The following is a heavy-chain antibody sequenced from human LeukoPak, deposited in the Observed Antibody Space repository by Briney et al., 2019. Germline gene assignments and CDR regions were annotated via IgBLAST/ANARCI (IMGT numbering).Heavy chain of an antibody. V-gene: IGHV4-59*01. CDR2: IYYSGST. CDR3: AREPAVVTDYYYGMDV. CDR1: GGSISSYY. J-gene: IGHJ6*02. Sequence: SETLSLTCTVSGGSISSYYWSWIRQPPGKGLEWIGYIYYSGSTNYNPFLKSRVTISVDTSKNQFPLKLSSVTAADTAVYYCAREPAVVTDYYYGMDVWGQGTTVTVSS. D-gene: IGHD4-23*01.